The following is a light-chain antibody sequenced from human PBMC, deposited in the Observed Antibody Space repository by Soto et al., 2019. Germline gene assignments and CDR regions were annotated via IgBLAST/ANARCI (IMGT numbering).Light chain of an antibody. Sequence: EIGMKLSPATLSVSQGERATLSCRASQSVSSNLAWYQQKPGHAPSLVIYDTYIRATGIPARFSGSGFGTEFTLTISSLQPEDFAVYYCQQYGSSPVTFGGVTKV. CDR1: QSVSSN. J-gene: IGKJ4*01. CDR3: QQYGSSPVT. CDR2: DTY. V-gene: IGKV3-15*01.